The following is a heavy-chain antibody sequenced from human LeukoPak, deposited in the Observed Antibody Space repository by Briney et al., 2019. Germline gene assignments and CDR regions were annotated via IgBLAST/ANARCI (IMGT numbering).Heavy chain of an antibody. V-gene: IGHV3-7*01. J-gene: IGHJ4*02. CDR2: IKQDGSEK. CDR3: ARTEPFIVVVPAAPIDY. D-gene: IGHD2-2*01. CDR1: GFTFSSYS. Sequence: GGSLRLSCAASGFTFSSYSMNWVRQAPGKGLEWVANIKQDGSEKYYVDSVKGRFTISRDNAKNSLYLQMNSLRAEDTAVYYCARTEPFIVVVPAAPIDYWGQGTLVTVSS.